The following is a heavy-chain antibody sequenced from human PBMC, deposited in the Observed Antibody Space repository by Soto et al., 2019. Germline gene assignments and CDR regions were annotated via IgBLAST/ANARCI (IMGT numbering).Heavy chain of an antibody. Sequence: SETLSLTCAVYGGSFSGYYWSWIRQPPGKGLEWIGEINHSGSTNYNPSLKSRVTISVDTSKNQFSLKLSSVTAEDTAVYYCAGDQASGSGGSNAIDYWGQGTLVTVSS. CDR2: INHSGST. D-gene: IGHD2-15*01. V-gene: IGHV4-34*01. CDR1: GGSFSGYY. J-gene: IGHJ4*02. CDR3: AGDQASGSGGSNAIDY.